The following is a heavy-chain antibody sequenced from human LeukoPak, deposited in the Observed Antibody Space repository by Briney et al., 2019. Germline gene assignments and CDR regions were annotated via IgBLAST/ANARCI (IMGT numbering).Heavy chain of an antibody. CDR3: ARDIWQQQYNWFDP. V-gene: IGHV4-61*02. CDR2: IYTSGST. J-gene: IGHJ5*02. D-gene: IGHD6-13*01. CDR1: GGSISSGCYY. Sequence: PSQTLALTCTVSGGSISSGCYYWSWIRQPAGKGLEWIGRIYTSGSTNYNPSLKSRVTISVDTSNNQFSLKLSSATAADTAVYYCARDIWQQQYNWFDPWRQGTLVTVSS.